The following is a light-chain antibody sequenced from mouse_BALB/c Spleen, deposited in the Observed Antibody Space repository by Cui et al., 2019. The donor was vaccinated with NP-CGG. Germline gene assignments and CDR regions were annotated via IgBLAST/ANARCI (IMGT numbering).Light chain of an antibody. CDR2: GTH. Sequence: QAVVTQESALTTSPGETVTLTCRSSTGAVTTSNYAYWVQEKPDHLFTGLIGGTHNRAPGVPARFSGSLIGDKAALTITGAQTEDEAIYFCALWYSNHWVFGGGTKLTVL. CDR1: TGAVTTSNY. CDR3: ALWYSNHWV. J-gene: IGLJ1*01. V-gene: IGLV1*01.